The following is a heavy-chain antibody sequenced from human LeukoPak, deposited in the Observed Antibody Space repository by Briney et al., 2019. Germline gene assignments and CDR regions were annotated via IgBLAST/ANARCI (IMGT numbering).Heavy chain of an antibody. CDR2: IKTKNSGGTS. V-gene: IGHV3-15*01. D-gene: IGHD6-19*01. CDR1: GFIFKDAW. Sequence: RGSLRLSCAASGFIFKDAWMTWVRQAPGKGLEWVGRIKTKNSGGTSDYAAPARGRFIISRDDSNNTLHLQMDNLKNEDTGIYYCATYSSGWKFEHWGQGTLVSVSS. J-gene: IGHJ4*02. CDR3: ATYSSGWKFEH.